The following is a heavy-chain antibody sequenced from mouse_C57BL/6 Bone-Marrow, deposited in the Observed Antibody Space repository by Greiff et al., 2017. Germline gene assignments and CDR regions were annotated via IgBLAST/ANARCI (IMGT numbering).Heavy chain of an antibody. D-gene: IGHD1-1*01. CDR1: GYSFTGYY. CDR3: ARLEFDGSSGDWYFDV. V-gene: IGHV1-31*01. Sequence: VQLQQSGPELVKPGASVKISCKASGYSFTGYYMHWVKQSHGNILDWIGYIYPYNGVSSYNQKFKGKATLTVDKSSSTAYMELRSLTSEDSAVYYCARLEFDGSSGDWYFDVGGTGTTVTVSS. J-gene: IGHJ1*03. CDR2: IYPYNGVS.